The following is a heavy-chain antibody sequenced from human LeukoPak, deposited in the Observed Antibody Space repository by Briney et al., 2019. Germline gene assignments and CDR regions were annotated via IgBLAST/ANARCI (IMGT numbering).Heavy chain of an antibody. CDR1: GFTFSSYA. Sequence: GGSLRLSCAPSGFTFSSYAMSWVRQAPGKGLEWVSAISGSGGSTYYADSVKGRFTISRDNSKNTLYLQMNSLRAEDTAVYYCAKGPSSGWYRYWGQGTLVTVSS. J-gene: IGHJ4*02. CDR3: AKGPSSGWYRY. CDR2: ISGSGGST. D-gene: IGHD6-19*01. V-gene: IGHV3-23*01.